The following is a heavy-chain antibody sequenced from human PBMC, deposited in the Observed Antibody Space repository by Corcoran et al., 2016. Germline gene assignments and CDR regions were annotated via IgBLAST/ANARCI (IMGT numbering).Heavy chain of an antibody. Sequence: EVQLVESGGGLVTPGGSLRLSCAASGFTFSNAWMSWVRQAPGKGLEWVGRIKSKTDGGTTDYAAPVKGRFTISRDDSKNTLYLQMNSLKTEDTAVYYCTTGFRPRKYYGSGSPGGQGTLVTVSS. V-gene: IGHV3-15*01. J-gene: IGHJ5*02. CDR2: IKSKTDGGTT. D-gene: IGHD3-10*01. CDR1: GFTFSNAW. CDR3: TTGFRPRKYYGSGSP.